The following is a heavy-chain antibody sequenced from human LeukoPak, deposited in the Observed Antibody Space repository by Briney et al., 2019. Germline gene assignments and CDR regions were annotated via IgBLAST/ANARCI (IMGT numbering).Heavy chain of an antibody. CDR2: IYSGGST. CDR1: GFTFSSYA. V-gene: IGHV3-53*01. J-gene: IGHJ3*02. CDR3: ARVNALHDYGGTHRGAFDI. D-gene: IGHD4-23*01. Sequence: GGSLRLSCAASGFTFSSYAMSWVRQAPGKGLEWVSVIYSGGSTYYADSVKGRFTISRDNSKNTRYLQMNSLRAEDTAVYYCARVNALHDYGGTHRGAFDIWGQGTMVTVS.